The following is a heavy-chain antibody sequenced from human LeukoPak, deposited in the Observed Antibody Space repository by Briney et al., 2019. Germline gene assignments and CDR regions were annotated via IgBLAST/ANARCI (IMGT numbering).Heavy chain of an antibody. J-gene: IGHJ3*02. CDR2: INHSGST. CDR1: GGSFSGHY. Sequence: PSETLSLTCAVYGGSFSGHYWSWIRQPPGKGLEWIGEINHSGSTNYNPSLKSRVTISVDTSKNQFSLKLSSVTAADTAVYYCARTAKTNIAARRAAFDIWGQGTMVTVSS. CDR3: ARTAKTNIAARRAAFDI. D-gene: IGHD6-6*01. V-gene: IGHV4-34*01.